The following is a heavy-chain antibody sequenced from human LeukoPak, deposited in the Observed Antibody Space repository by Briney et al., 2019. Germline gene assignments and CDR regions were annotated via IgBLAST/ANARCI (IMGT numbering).Heavy chain of an antibody. D-gene: IGHD3-10*01. Sequence: GGSLRLSCAASGFTFSSYAMSWVRQAPGKGLEWVSAISGSGGSTYYADSVKGRFTISRDNSKNTLYLQMNSLRAEDTAVYYCAKAPYYYGSGSYFDYWGQGTLDTVSS. CDR3: AKAPYYYGSGSYFDY. V-gene: IGHV3-23*01. CDR1: GFTFSSYA. J-gene: IGHJ4*02. CDR2: ISGSGGST.